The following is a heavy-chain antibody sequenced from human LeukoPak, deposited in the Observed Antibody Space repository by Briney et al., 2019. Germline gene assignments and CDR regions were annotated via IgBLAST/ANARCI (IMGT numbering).Heavy chain of an antibody. CDR1: GFTFSSYN. J-gene: IGHJ4*02. CDR3: AGYGDWTGSWPLDY. V-gene: IGHV3-21*01. Sequence: PGGSLRLSCAAAGFTSGFTFSSYNMNWVRQAPGKGLEWVSYSSSSGNYVYYADSVRGRFTISRDNAKNSLFLQMNSLRVEDTAVYYCAGYGDWTGSWPLDYWGQGTLVTVSS. CDR2: SSSSGNYV. D-gene: IGHD6-13*01.